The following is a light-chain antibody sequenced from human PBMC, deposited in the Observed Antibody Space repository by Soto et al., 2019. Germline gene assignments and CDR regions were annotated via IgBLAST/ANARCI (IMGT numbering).Light chain of an antibody. CDR3: QRYGSSPRVT. J-gene: IGKJ3*01. V-gene: IGKV3-20*01. Sequence: EIVLTQSPGTLSLSPGERATLSCRASQSVSSSYLAWYQQKLGQAPRLLIYGASSRATGIPDRFSGSGSGTDFTLTISRLEPEDFAVYYCQRYGSSPRVTFGPGTKVDIK. CDR1: QSVSSSY. CDR2: GAS.